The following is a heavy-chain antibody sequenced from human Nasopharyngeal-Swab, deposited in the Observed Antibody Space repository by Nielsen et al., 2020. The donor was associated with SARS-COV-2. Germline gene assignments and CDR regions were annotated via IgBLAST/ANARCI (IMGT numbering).Heavy chain of an antibody. CDR1: GFTFSSYS. J-gene: IGHJ2*01. V-gene: IGHV3-23*01. D-gene: IGHD5-18*01. Sequence: GESLKISCAASGFTFSSYSMNWVRQAPGKGLEWVSYISSSGRTIYYADSVKGRFTISRDNSKNTLYLQMNSLRAEDTAVYYCAKEGVTAMEPYWYFDLWGRGTLVTVSS. CDR3: AKEGVTAMEPYWYFDL. CDR2: ISSSGRTI.